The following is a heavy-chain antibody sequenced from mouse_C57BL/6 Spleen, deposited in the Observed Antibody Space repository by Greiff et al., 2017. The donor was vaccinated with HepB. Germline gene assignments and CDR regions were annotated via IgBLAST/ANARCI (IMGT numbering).Heavy chain of an antibody. D-gene: IGHD6-2*01. CDR3: ARSGGLSYAMDY. V-gene: IGHV7-3*01. CDR1: GFTFTDYY. J-gene: IGHJ4*01. CDR2: IRNKANGYTT. Sequence: EVQLQESGGGLVQPGGSLSLSCAASGFTFTDYYMSWVRQPPGKALEWLGFIRNKANGYTTEYSASVKGRFTISRDNSQSILYLQMNALRAEDSATYYCARSGGLSYAMDYWGQGTSVTVSS.